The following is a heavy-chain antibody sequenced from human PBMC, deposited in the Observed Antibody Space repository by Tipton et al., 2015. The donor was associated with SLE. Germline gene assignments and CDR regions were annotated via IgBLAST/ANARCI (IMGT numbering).Heavy chain of an antibody. CDR2: IHYTESA. CDR3: ARAKRDDYYYYGMDV. J-gene: IGHJ6*02. V-gene: IGHV4-59*12. Sequence: TLSLTCAVSGYSITSSYYWSWIRQPPGKGLEWIGYIHYTESANYNPSLKSRVTISVDTSKNQFSLKLNSVTAADTAVYYCARAKRDDYYYYGMDVWGQGTTVTVSS. CDR1: GYSITSSYY. D-gene: IGHD3-16*01.